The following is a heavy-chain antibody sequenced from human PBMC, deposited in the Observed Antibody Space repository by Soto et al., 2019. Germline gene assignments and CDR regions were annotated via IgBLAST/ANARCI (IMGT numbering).Heavy chain of an antibody. V-gene: IGHV4-31*03. D-gene: IGHD3-9*01. CDR2: IYYSGST. CDR1: GGSISSGGYY. CDR3: ARVAPYYDILPGYHHLFDY. J-gene: IGHJ4*02. Sequence: QVQLQESGPGLVKPSQTLSLTCTVSGGSISSGGYYWSWIRQHPGKGLEWIGYIYYSGSTYYNPSXXSRVTISVDTXXNXFXXKLSSVTAADTAVYYCARVAPYYDILPGYHHLFDYWGQGTLVTVSS.